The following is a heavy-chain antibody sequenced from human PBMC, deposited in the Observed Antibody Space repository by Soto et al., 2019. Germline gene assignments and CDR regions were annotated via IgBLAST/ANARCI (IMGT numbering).Heavy chain of an antibody. Sequence: PGGSLRLSCAASGFTFGASALQWVRQASGKGLEWLGRIGSRGETYATTYAASVKGRFTISRDDSKSIAYLQMNSLKTEDTAVYYCTRGRYCGGDCYPHWGQGTLVTVSS. CDR3: TRGRYCGGDCYPH. CDR1: GFTFGASA. CDR2: IGSRGETYAT. J-gene: IGHJ4*02. V-gene: IGHV3-73*01. D-gene: IGHD2-21*02.